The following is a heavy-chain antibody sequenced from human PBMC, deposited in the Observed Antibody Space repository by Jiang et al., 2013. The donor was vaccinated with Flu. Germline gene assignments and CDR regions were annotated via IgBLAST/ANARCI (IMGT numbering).Heavy chain of an antibody. V-gene: IGHV3-66*01. Sequence: QLVESGGGLVQPGGSLRLSCAASGFTVSSNYMSWVRQAPGKGLEWVSVIYSGGSTYYADSVKGRFTISRDNSKNTLYLQMNSLRAEDTAVYYCARLIITIPLGGLDYWGQGTLVTVSS. J-gene: IGHJ4*02. CDR2: IYSGGST. CDR3: ARLIITIPLGGLDY. D-gene: IGHD3-3*01. CDR1: GFTVSSNY.